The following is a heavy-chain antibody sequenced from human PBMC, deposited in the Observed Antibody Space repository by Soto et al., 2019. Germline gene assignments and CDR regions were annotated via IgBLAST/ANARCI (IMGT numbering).Heavy chain of an antibody. J-gene: IGHJ4*02. Sequence: QVQLQESGPGLVKPSETLSLTCSVSGGSIISHYWSWIRQPPGKGLEWIGYIHYSGSTDYNPSLSGRLTISGDTSKTQFSLKRSSVTAADTAVYYCAGGGWSFDYWGQGPLVTVSS. CDR3: AGGGWSFDY. D-gene: IGHD2-15*01. CDR1: GGSIISHY. V-gene: IGHV4-59*11. CDR2: IHYSGST.